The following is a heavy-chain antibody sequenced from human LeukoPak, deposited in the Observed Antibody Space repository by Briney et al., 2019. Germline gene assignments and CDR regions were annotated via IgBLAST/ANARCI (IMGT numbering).Heavy chain of an antibody. CDR3: AKDSATITEGGY. CDR1: GFTFSSYG. J-gene: IGHJ4*02. V-gene: IGHV3-30*02. D-gene: IGHD5-24*01. CDR2: IRYDGSNK. Sequence: GGSLRLSCAASGFTFSSYGMHWVRQAPGKGLERVAFIRYDGSNKYYADSVKGRFTISRDNSKNTLYLQMNSLRAEDTAVYCCAKDSATITEGGYWGQGTLVTVSS.